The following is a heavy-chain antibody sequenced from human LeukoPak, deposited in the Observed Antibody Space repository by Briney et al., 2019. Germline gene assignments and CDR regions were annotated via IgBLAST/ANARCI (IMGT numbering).Heavy chain of an antibody. D-gene: IGHD3-22*01. V-gene: IGHV3-48*01. CDR1: GFTFSSYS. CDR2: ISSSSSTI. CDR3: ARNYYDSGGHYYPYY. Sequence: GGSLRLSCAASGFTFSSYSMNWVRQAPGKGLEWVSYISSSSSTIYYADSVKGRFTISRDNAKNSLYLQMNNLRAEDTAVYYCARNYYDSGGHYYPYYWGQGTLVTVSS. J-gene: IGHJ4*02.